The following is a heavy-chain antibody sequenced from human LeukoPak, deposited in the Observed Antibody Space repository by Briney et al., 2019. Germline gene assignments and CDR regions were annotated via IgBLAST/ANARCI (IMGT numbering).Heavy chain of an antibody. Sequence: GGSLRLSCAASGFTFSNYAMHWVRQAPGKGPEWVANVNRDGSETYYLDSVKGRFTISKDNAKNSLHLQMNSLRAEDTALYHCARNNGMDVWGQGTTVIVSS. CDR3: ARNNGMDV. J-gene: IGHJ6*02. CDR2: VNRDGSET. CDR1: GFTFSNYA. V-gene: IGHV3-7*03.